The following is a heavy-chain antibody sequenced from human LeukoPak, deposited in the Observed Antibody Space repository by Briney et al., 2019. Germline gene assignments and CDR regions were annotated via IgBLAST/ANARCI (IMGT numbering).Heavy chain of an antibody. CDR3: AEGMTSVTM. Sequence: QPGGSLRLSCAASGFTFSSYAMSWVRQAPGRGLEWVSAISGSSSTYYADSVKGRFTISRDISKNTLYLQMNSLRAEDTAVYYCAEGMTSVTMWGQGTLVTVSS. CDR2: ISGSSST. J-gene: IGHJ4*02. CDR1: GFTFSSYA. D-gene: IGHD4-17*01. V-gene: IGHV3-23*01.